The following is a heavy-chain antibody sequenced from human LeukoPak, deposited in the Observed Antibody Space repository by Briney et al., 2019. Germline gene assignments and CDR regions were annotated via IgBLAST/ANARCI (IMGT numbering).Heavy chain of an antibody. J-gene: IGHJ5*02. D-gene: IGHD3-22*01. CDR3: ARPYYYDSRIDP. CDR2: TYYSGST. Sequence: SETLSLTCTVSGGSISSGDYYWSWIRQPPGKGLEWIGYTYYSGSTYYNPSLKSRVTISVGTSKNQFFLKLTSVTAADTAVYYCARPYYYDSRIDPWGQGTLVTVSS. CDR1: GGSISSGDYY. V-gene: IGHV4-30-4*01.